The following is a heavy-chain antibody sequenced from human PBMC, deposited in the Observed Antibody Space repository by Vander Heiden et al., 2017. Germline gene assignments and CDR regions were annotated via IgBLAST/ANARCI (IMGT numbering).Heavy chain of an antibody. CDR2: IYYSGST. Sequence: QLQLPESVTGLVKPSETLSLTCTVSGGSISSSSYYWGWIRQPPGKGLEWIGSIYYSGSTYYNPSLKSRVTISVDTSKNQFSLKLSSVTAADTAVYYCARGPGAKRIGNYWGQGTLVTVSS. CDR3: ARGPGAKRIGNY. J-gene: IGHJ4*02. CDR1: GGSISSSSYY. V-gene: IGHV4-39*01.